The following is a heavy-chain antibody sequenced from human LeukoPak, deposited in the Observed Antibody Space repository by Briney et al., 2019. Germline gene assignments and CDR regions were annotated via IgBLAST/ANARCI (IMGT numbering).Heavy chain of an antibody. CDR1: GESFSGYF. CDR3: ARQRGRNYYDSSGYFNSYGY. Sequence: PSETLSLTCAVSGESFSGYFWTWIRQPPGKGLEWIGESNHFGSTDYNPSLKSRVTISVDTSKNQFSLKLSSVTAADTAVYYCARQRGRNYYDSSGYFNSYGYWGQGTLVTVSS. CDR2: SNHFGST. J-gene: IGHJ4*02. D-gene: IGHD3-22*01. V-gene: IGHV4-34*01.